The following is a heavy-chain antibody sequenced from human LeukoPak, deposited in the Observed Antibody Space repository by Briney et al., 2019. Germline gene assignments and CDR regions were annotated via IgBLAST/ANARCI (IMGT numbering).Heavy chain of an antibody. CDR1: GGSISSGGYS. CDR2: IYHSGST. Sequence: PSQTLSLTCAVSGGSISSGGYSWSWIRQPPGKGLEWIGYIYHSGSTYYNPSLKSRVTISVDRSKNQFSLKLSSVTAADTAVYYCARVPSSGHLDYWGQGTLVTVSS. J-gene: IGHJ4*02. V-gene: IGHV4-30-2*01. D-gene: IGHD2-15*01. CDR3: ARVPSSGHLDY.